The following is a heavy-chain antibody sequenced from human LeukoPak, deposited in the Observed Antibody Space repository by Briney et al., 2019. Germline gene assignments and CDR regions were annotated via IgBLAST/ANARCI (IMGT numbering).Heavy chain of an antibody. CDR2: IYYSGST. J-gene: IGHJ4*02. Sequence: PSETLSLTCTVSGGSISSSDYYWGWIRQPPGKGLEWIGSIYYSGSTYYNPSLKSRVTISVDTSKNQFSLKLHSVTAADTAVYYCARQVKWPPDYWGQGTLVTVSS. CDR3: ARQVKWPPDY. V-gene: IGHV4-39*01. CDR1: GGSISSSDYY. D-gene: IGHD1-26*01.